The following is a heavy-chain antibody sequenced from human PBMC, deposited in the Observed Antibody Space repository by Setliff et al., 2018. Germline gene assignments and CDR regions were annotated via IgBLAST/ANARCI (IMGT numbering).Heavy chain of an antibody. CDR2: ISSSSAYI. J-gene: IGHJ6*03. CDR3: ARVAQVAGARSGWSYFFYYMDV. CDR1: GLIFTSYS. D-gene: IGHD6-19*01. Sequence: PGGSLRLSCAASGLIFTSYSMNWVRQAPGKGLEWVSSISSSSAYIYYADSVKGRFTISRDNAKNSVYLQMNSLRAEDTAVYYCARVAQVAGARSGWSYFFYYMDVWGKGTTVTVSS. V-gene: IGHV3-21*01.